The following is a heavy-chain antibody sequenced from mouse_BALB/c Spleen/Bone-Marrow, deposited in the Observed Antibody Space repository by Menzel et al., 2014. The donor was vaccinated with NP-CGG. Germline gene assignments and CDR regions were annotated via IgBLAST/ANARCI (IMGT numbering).Heavy chain of an antibody. Sequence: EVQLQESGPGLVKPSQSLSLTCSVTGYSITSDYYWNWIRQFPGNKLEWMGYISYDGSNHYNPSLKNRISITRDTSKNQFFLKLSSVTTEDTATYYCARESYDGSLFDSWGQGTTLTVSS. D-gene: IGHD2-3*01. CDR2: ISYDGSN. V-gene: IGHV3-6*02. CDR1: GYSITSDYY. J-gene: IGHJ2*01. CDR3: ARESYDGSLFDS.